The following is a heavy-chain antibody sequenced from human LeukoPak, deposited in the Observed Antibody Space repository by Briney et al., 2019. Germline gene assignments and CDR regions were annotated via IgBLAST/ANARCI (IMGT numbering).Heavy chain of an antibody. J-gene: IGHJ4*02. Sequence: PSETLSLTCAVYGGSFSGYYWSWIRQPPGKGLEWIGEINHSGSTNYNPSLNSRVTISVDTSKDQFPLKLSSVTAADTAVYYCARDGCTNGVCYFDYWGQGTLVTVSS. CDR1: GGSFSGYY. CDR2: INHSGST. V-gene: IGHV4-34*01. CDR3: ARDGCTNGVCYFDY. D-gene: IGHD2-8*01.